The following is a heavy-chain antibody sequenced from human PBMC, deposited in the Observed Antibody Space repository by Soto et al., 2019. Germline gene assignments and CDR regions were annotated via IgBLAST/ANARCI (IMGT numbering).Heavy chain of an antibody. V-gene: IGHV3-53*02. D-gene: IGHD4-17*01. CDR2: IYNGGST. J-gene: IGHJ4*02. CDR3: ARGDYRTPFDY. CDR1: GFTVSSNY. Sequence: EVQLVETGGGLIQPGGSLRLSCAASGFTVSSNYMSWVRQAPGKGLEWVSVIYNGGSTYYADSVKGRFTISRDNSKNTLYLQMNSLRAEDPAVYYCARGDYRTPFDYWGQGTLVTVSS.